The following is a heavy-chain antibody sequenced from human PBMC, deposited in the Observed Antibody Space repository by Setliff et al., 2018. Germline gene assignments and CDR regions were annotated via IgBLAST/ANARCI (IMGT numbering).Heavy chain of an antibody. CDR2: IIPNFGTT. CDR1: GGTFRSYG. V-gene: IGHV1-69*05. Sequence: SVKVSCKASGGTFRSYGISWVRQAPGQGLEWMGGIIPNFGTTSYAQKFQGRVTITTDESTNTAYMELSSLRSDDTAVFYCAREVVVVKSAINYYYYMDVWGKGTTVTGSS. D-gene: IGHD2-2*01. J-gene: IGHJ6*03. CDR3: AREVVVVKSAINYYYYMDV.